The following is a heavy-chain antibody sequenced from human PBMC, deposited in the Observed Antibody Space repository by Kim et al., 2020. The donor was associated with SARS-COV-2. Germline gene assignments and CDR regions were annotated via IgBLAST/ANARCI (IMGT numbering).Heavy chain of an antibody. CDR2: INHSGST. CDR1: GGSFSGYY. CDR3: ARGLGHTHRRRSQYGSGSWRLSGPMDV. V-gene: IGHV4-34*01. Sequence: SETLSLTCAVYGGSFSGYYWSWIRQPPGKGLEWIGEINHSGSTNCNPSLKSRVTISVDTSKNQFSLKLSSVTAADTAVYYCARGLGHTHRRRSQYGSGSWRLSGPMDVWGQGTTVTVSS. J-gene: IGHJ6*02. D-gene: IGHD3-10*01.